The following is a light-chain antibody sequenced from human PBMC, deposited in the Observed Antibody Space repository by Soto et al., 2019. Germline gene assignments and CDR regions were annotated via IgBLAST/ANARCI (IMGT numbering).Light chain of an antibody. Sequence: EIVLTQSPATLSSFPGDRVTLYCRASQYINTRLAWYQHRPGQAPRLIIYQTSIRAAGIPARFSASGSGTDFTLTISDVQPEDFALYYCHQRQSWPRTFGQGTKVDI. CDR1: QYINTR. J-gene: IGKJ1*01. V-gene: IGKV3-11*01. CDR2: QTS. CDR3: HQRQSWPRT.